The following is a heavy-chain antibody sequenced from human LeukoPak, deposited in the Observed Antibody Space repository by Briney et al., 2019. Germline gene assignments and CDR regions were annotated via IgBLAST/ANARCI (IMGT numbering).Heavy chain of an antibody. J-gene: IGHJ5*02. CDR1: GFTFSSYS. CDR2: ISSSSSTI. V-gene: IGHV3-48*04. Sequence: GGSLRLSCAASGFTFSSYSMNWVRQAQGKGLEWVSYISSSSSTIYYADSVKGRFTISRDNAKNSLYLQMNSLRAEDTAVYYCARDLPGGSWDWFDLWGQGTLVSVSS. CDR3: ARDLPGGSWDWFDL. D-gene: IGHD1-26*01.